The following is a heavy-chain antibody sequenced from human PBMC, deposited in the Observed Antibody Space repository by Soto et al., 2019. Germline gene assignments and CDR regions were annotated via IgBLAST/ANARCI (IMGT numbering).Heavy chain of an antibody. V-gene: IGHV4-39*01. CDR3: GRVVEGATRHTDLDS. CDR1: GVSIHNSHSF. D-gene: IGHD2-21*01. Sequence: SETLSLTCTVSGVSIHNSHSFWGWIRQPPGKGLEFIGTVYYSGGAHYNSSLKSRVTISVDTANNQVSLRMRSLTAADTAVYYCGRVVEGATRHTDLDSWGQGTQVTVSS. CDR2: VYYSGGA. J-gene: IGHJ5*01.